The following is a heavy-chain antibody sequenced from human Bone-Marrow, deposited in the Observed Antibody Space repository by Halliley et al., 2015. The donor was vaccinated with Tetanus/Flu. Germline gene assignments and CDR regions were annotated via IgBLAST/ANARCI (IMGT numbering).Heavy chain of an antibody. J-gene: IGHJ3*02. CDR2: VYDTGST. Sequence: TLSLTCIVSGGSISSSRNYWGWIRHPPGKGLEWIGNVYDTGSTYYNPSLKSRVTISVDTSKNQFSLKLISVTAADTAVYFCARLDTSREENAFDIWGQGTMVTVSS. CDR3: ARLDTSREENAFDI. D-gene: IGHD3-16*01. V-gene: IGHV4-39*01. CDR1: GGSISSSRNY.